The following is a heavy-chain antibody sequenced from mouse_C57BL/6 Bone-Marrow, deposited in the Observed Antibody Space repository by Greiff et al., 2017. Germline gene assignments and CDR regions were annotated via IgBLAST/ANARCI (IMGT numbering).Heavy chain of an antibody. V-gene: IGHV1-81*01. D-gene: IGHD2-5*01. CDR1: GYTFTSYG. CDR3: ARGYSNPSFDV. J-gene: IGHJ1*03. CDR2: IYPRSGNT. Sequence: VQLQESGAELARPGASVKLSCKASGYTFTSYGISWVKQRTGQGLEWIGEIYPRSGNTYYNEKFKGKATLTADKSSSTAYMELRSLTSEDSAVYFCARGYSNPSFDVWGTGTTVTVSS.